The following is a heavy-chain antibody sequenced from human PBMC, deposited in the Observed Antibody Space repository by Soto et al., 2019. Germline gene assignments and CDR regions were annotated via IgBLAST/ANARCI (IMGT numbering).Heavy chain of an antibody. CDR2: ISYDGSNK. Sequence: GGSLRLSCAASGFTFSSYGMHWVRQAPGKGLEWVAVISYDGSNKYYADSVKGRFTISRDNSKNTLYLQMNSLRAEDTAVYYCAKDRFFPGGYCTNGVCSILDYWGQGTLVTVSS. D-gene: IGHD2-8*01. J-gene: IGHJ4*02. V-gene: IGHV3-30*18. CDR3: AKDRFFPGGYCTNGVCSILDY. CDR1: GFTFSSYG.